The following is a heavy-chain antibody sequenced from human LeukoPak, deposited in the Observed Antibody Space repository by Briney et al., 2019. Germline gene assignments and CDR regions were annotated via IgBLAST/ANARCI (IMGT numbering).Heavy chain of an antibody. CDR1: GYSISSDFY. CDR3: ARGQRWLQYDDAFDI. CDR2: IYHSGST. J-gene: IGHJ3*02. V-gene: IGHV4-38-2*01. Sequence: SETLSLTCAVSGYSISSDFYWGWIRQPPGKGLEWIGSIYHSGSTYYNPSFESRVTISLDTSKNQFSLKLSSVTAADTAMYYCARGQRWLQYDDAFDIWGQGTMVIVSS. D-gene: IGHD5-24*01.